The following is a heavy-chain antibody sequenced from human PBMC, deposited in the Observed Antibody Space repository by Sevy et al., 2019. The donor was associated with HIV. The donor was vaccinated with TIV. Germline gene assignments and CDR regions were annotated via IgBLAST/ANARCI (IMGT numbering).Heavy chain of an antibody. CDR1: GFTFSSYG. CDR3: AALTMIVVVNDAFDI. J-gene: IGHJ3*02. D-gene: IGHD3-22*01. Sequence: GGSLRLSCAASGFTFSSYGMHWVRRAPGKGLEWVAVIWYDGSNKYYADSVKGRFTISRDNSKNTLYLQMNSLRAEDTAVYYCAALTMIVVVNDAFDIWGQWTMVTVSS. V-gene: IGHV3-33*01. CDR2: IWYDGSNK.